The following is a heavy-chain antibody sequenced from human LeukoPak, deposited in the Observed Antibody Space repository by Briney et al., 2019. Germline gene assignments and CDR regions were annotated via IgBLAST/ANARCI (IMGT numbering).Heavy chain of an antibody. Sequence: GESLNISCKGSGYSFTIYWIGWVRQMPGKGLEWMGIIYPGDSYTRYSPSFQGQVTISADKSISTPYLQWSSVKASDTDMYYCARRIAVASTYYFDYWGQGTLVTVSS. J-gene: IGHJ4*02. CDR3: ARRIAVASTYYFDY. V-gene: IGHV5-51*01. D-gene: IGHD6-19*01. CDR2: IYPGDSYT. CDR1: GYSFTIYW.